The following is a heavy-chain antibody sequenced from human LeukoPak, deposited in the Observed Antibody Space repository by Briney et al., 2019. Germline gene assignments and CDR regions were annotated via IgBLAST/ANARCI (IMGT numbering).Heavy chain of an antibody. Sequence: HPGKSLRLSCAASGFRFSSYGMDWVRQSPGKGLDWVAVIWYDGSNKYYADFVKGRFTISRDNSKNMVYLQMNSLRAEDTAVYYCAREGIAVAGGGYFDYWGQGTLVTVSS. CDR1: GFRFSSYG. J-gene: IGHJ4*02. CDR3: AREGIAVAGGGYFDY. V-gene: IGHV3-33*01. D-gene: IGHD6-19*01. CDR2: IWYDGSNK.